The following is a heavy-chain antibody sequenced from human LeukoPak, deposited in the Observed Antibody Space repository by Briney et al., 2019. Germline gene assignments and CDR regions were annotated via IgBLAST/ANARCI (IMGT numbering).Heavy chain of an antibody. Sequence: SETLSLTCFVSGESGDSISSSYWSWIRQSPGKGLEWIGYIQYRGSTNYSPARKSRVTISIDTSESQFSLKVTSVTAADTAVYFCAKVGPYWYFDLWGRGTLVTVSS. CDR1: GESGDSISSSY. J-gene: IGHJ2*01. CDR2: IQYRGST. V-gene: IGHV4-59*01. CDR3: AKVGPYWYFDL.